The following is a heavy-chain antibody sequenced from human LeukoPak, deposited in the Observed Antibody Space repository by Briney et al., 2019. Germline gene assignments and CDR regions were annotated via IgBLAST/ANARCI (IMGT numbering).Heavy chain of an antibody. CDR3: ARASAYYDFWSGYYSPVVDDAFDI. Sequence: GGSLRLSXAASGFTFSSYWMHWVRQAPGKGLVWLSRINSDGSSTSYADSVKGRFTISRDNAKNTLYLQMNSLRAEDTAVYYCARASAYYDFWSGYYSPVVDDAFDIWGQGTMVTVSS. D-gene: IGHD3-3*01. J-gene: IGHJ3*02. CDR1: GFTFSSYW. V-gene: IGHV3-74*01. CDR2: INSDGSST.